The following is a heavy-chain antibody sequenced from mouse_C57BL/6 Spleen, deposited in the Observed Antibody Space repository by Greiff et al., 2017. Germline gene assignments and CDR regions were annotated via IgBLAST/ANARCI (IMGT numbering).Heavy chain of an antibody. D-gene: IGHD2-2*01. J-gene: IGHJ2*01. Sequence: QVQLQQSGPELVKPGASVKISCKASGYSFTSYYIHWVKQRPGQGLEWIGWIYPGSGNTKYNEKFKGKATLTADTSSSTAYMQLSSLTSEDSAVYYCARVDGYDGRGDYWGQGTTLTVSS. V-gene: IGHV1-66*01. CDR1: GYSFTSYY. CDR3: ARVDGYDGRGDY. CDR2: IYPGSGNT.